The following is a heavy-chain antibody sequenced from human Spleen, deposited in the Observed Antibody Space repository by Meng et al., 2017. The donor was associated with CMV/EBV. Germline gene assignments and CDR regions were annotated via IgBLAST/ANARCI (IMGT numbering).Heavy chain of an antibody. CDR2: ISGDGRSA. Sequence: GGSLRLSCAVSGFTFNKFAMTWVRQAPGKGLEWVSSISGDGRSAYYTDSVKGRFTISRDNARNTLFLQMNSLRAEDTAVYYCARDPGGWDGEDTFHIWGQGTMVTVSS. J-gene: IGHJ3*02. CDR3: ARDPGGWDGEDTFHI. D-gene: IGHD6-19*01. CDR1: GFTFNKFA. V-gene: IGHV3-23*01.